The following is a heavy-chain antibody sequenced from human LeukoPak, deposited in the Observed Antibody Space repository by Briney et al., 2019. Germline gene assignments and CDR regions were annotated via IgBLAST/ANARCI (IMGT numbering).Heavy chain of an antibody. CDR3: ARGRLGEYYYYYYMDV. J-gene: IGHJ6*03. CDR1: GFTFGSYA. Sequence: GGSLRLSCAASGFTFGSYAMHWVRQAPGKGLEWVAVISYDGSNKYYADSVKGRFTISRDNSKNTLYLQMNSLRAEDTAVYYCARGRLGEYYYYYYMDVWGKGTTVTVSS. CDR2: ISYDGSNK. D-gene: IGHD3-16*01. V-gene: IGHV3-30*01.